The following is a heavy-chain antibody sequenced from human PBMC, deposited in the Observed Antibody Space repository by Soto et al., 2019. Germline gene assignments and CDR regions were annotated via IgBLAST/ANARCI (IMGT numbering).Heavy chain of an antibody. J-gene: IGHJ6*02. CDR3: AWLRITMVRGVIIPTHYYYGMDV. D-gene: IGHD3-10*01. V-gene: IGHV5-51*01. CDR2: IYPGDSDT. Sequence: GESLKISCKGSGYSFTSYWIGWVRQMPGKGLEWMGIIYPGDSDTRYSPSFQGQVTISADKSISTAYLQWSSLKASDTAMYYCAWLRITMVRGVIIPTHYYYGMDVWGQGTTVTVSS. CDR1: GYSFTSYW.